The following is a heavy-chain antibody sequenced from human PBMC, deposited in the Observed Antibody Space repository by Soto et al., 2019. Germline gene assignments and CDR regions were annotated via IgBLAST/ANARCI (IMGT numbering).Heavy chain of an antibody. CDR1: GGTFSSYA. D-gene: IGHD5-18*01. J-gene: IGHJ3*02. V-gene: IGHV1-69*13. CDR3: ASAVDTAMVTYGAFDI. CDR2: IIPIFGTA. Sequence: SVKVSCKASGGTFSSYAISWVRQAPGQGLEWMGGIIPIFGTANYAQRFQGRVTITADESTSTAYMELSSLRSEDTAVYYCASAVDTAMVTYGAFDIWGQGTMVTVSS.